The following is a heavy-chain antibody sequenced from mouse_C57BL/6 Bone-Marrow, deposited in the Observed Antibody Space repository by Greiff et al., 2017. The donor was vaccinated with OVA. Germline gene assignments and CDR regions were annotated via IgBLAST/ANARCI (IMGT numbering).Heavy chain of an antibody. J-gene: IGHJ4*01. CDR1: GYAFSSSW. Sequence: QVQLQQSGPELVKPGASVKISCKASGYAFSSSWMNWVKQRPGKGLEWIGRIYPGDGDTNYNGKFKGKATLTADKSSSTAYMQLSSLTSEDSAVYFCARSGYYDYDGAYYAMDYWGQGTSVTVSS. CDR2: IYPGDGDT. CDR3: ARSGYYDYDGAYYAMDY. V-gene: IGHV1-82*01. D-gene: IGHD2-4*01.